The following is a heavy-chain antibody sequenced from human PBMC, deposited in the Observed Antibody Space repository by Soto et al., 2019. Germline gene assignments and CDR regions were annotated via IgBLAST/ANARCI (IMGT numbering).Heavy chain of an antibody. CDR2: ISYDGSNK. CDR3: VAGQYFFDY. D-gene: IGHD6-19*01. J-gene: IGHJ4*02. CDR1: GFTFSSYW. V-gene: IGHV3-30*03. Sequence: GGSLRLSCVASGFTFSSYWIHWVRQVPGKGLEWVAVISYDGSNKYYADSVKDRFTISRDNSKKTLYLQMNSLRADDTAVYYCVAGQYFFDYCGQGTLVTVSS.